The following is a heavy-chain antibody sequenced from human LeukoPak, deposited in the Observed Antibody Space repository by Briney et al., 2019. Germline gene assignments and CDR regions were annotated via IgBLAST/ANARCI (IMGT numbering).Heavy chain of an antibody. J-gene: IGHJ5*02. V-gene: IGHV1-69*05. CDR3: ARDGGGLYCTNGVCYNSWFDP. CDR1: GGTFSSYA. D-gene: IGHD2-8*01. Sequence: ASVKVSCKASGGTFSSYAISWVRQAPVQGLEWMGRIIPIFVTANYAQKFHGRVTITTDESTSTAYMELSSRRAEDTAVYYCARDGGGLYCTNGVCYNSWFDPWGQGTLVTVSS. CDR2: IIPIFVTA.